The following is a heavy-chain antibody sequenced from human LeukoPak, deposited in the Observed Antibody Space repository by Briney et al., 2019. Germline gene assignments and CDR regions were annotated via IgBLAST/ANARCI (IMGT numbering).Heavy chain of an antibody. Sequence: SETLSLTCTVSGGSISSGGYYWSWIRQPPGKGLEWIGYIYHSGSTYYNPSLKSRVTISVDRSKNQFSLKLSSVTAADTAVYYCARGRSSSWLFDPWGQGTLVTVSS. V-gene: IGHV4-30-2*01. J-gene: IGHJ5*02. CDR3: ARGRSSSWLFDP. CDR1: GGSISSGGYY. D-gene: IGHD6-13*01. CDR2: IYHSGST.